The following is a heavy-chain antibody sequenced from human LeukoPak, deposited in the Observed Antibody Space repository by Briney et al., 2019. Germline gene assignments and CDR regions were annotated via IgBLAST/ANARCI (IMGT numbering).Heavy chain of an antibody. CDR3: ARDKSASSPREWLDP. CDR1: GFIFGSYA. CDR2: ISPSGSAT. Sequence: GGSLRLSCAASGFIFGSYAMSWVRQGPEKGLEWVSTISPSGSATYYADSVKGRFTITRDNSKSTLYLQMNSLRDEDTALYHCARDKSASSPREWLDPWGQGTVVTVSS. J-gene: IGHJ5*02. V-gene: IGHV3-23*01. D-gene: IGHD6-6*01.